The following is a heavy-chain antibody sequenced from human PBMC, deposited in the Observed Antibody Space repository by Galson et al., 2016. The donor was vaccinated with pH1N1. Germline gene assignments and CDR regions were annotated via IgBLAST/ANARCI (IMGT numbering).Heavy chain of an antibody. CDR2: VSYDGKNK. CDR3: ARVFEEYFLYGMDV. V-gene: IGHV3-30*04. D-gene: IGHD2/OR15-2a*01. CDR1: GFPFSSYA. J-gene: IGHJ6*02. Sequence: SLRLSCAASGFPFSSYAMHWVRQAPGKGLAWVAVVSYDGKNKYLADSVKGRVTISRDNSKNTVYLQMNSLGPDDTAVYYCARVFEEYFLYGMDVWGQGTTVTVSS.